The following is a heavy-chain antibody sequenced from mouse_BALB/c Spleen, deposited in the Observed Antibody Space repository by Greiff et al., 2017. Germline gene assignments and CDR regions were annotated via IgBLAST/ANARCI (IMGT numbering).Heavy chain of an antibody. J-gene: IGHJ4*01. CDR2: ISYDGSN. V-gene: IGHV3-6*02. CDR3: ARDYYGSSPYAMDY. Sequence: VQLKESGPGLVKPSQSLSLTCSVTGYSITSGYYWNWIRQFPGNKLEWMGYISYDGSNNYNPSLKNRISITRDTSKNQFFLKLNSVTTEDTATYYCARDYYGSSPYAMDYWGQGTSVTVSS. D-gene: IGHD1-1*01. CDR1: GYSITSGYY.